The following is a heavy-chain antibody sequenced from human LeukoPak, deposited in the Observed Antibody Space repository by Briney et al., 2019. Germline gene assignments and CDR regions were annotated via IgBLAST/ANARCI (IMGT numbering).Heavy chain of an antibody. CDR2: INPNSGGT. CDR3: ARVKGIAVAGTLYY. J-gene: IGHJ4*02. D-gene: IGHD6-19*01. V-gene: IGHV1-2*02. CDR1: GCTFTGYY. Sequence: ASVKVSCKASGCTFTGYYMHWVRQAPGQGLEWMGWINPNSGGTNYAQKFQGRVTMTRDTSISTAYMELSRLRSDDTAVYYCARVKGIAVAGTLYYWGQGTLVTVSS.